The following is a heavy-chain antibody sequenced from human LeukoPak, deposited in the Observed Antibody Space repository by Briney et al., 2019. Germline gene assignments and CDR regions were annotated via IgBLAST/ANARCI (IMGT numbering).Heavy chain of an antibody. J-gene: IGHJ4*02. CDR1: GYTFTSYA. D-gene: IGHD3-10*01. V-gene: IGHV1-3*01. CDR2: INAGNGNT. CDR3: ARGLWFGELLGGYYFDY. Sequence: ASVKVSCKASGYTFTSYAMHWVRQAPGRRLEWMGWINAGNGNTKYSQKFQGRVTITRDTSASTAYMELSSLRSEDTAVYYCARGLWFGELLGGYYFDYWGQGTLVTASS.